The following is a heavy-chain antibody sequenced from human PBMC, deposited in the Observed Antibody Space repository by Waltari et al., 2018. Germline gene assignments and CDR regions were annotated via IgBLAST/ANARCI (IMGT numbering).Heavy chain of an antibody. CDR3: ARGPLQPDSTRTGLDY. D-gene: IGHD3-22*01. CDR1: GGSISSGGYY. Sequence: QVQLQESGPGLVKPSQTLSLTCTVSGGSISSGGYYWSWIRQHPGKGLEWIGYIYYSGSTYYNPSLKSRVTRSVDTSKNQFSLKLSSVTAADTAVYYCARGPLQPDSTRTGLDYWGQGTLVTVSS. J-gene: IGHJ4*02. CDR2: IYYSGST. V-gene: IGHV4-31*03.